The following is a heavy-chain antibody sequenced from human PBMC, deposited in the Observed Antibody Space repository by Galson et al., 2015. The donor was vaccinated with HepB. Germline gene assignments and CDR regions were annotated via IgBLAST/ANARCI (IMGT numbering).Heavy chain of an antibody. CDR2: ISGSGGST. J-gene: IGHJ4*02. CDR3: AKPNHDSSGYWAGY. CDR1: GFTFSSYA. D-gene: IGHD3-22*01. V-gene: IGHV3-23*01. Sequence: SLRLSCAASGFTFSSYAMSWVRQAPGKGLEWVSAISGSGGSTYYADSVKGRFTISRDNSKNTLYLQMNSLRAEDTAVYYCAKPNHDSSGYWAGYWGQGTLVTVSS.